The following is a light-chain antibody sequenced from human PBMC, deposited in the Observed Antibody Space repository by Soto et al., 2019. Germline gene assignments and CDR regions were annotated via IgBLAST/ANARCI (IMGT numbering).Light chain of an antibody. CDR1: SSDVGTYNL. J-gene: IGLJ1*01. Sequence: ALTQPASVSGSPGQSITISCTGTSSDVGTYNLVSWYQQHPGKAPKLMVYEGTKRPSGVSNRFSGSKSGNTASLTISGLQAEDEADYYCCSYVGSSTYVFGTGTKVTVL. CDR3: CSYVGSSTYV. CDR2: EGT. V-gene: IGLV2-23*01.